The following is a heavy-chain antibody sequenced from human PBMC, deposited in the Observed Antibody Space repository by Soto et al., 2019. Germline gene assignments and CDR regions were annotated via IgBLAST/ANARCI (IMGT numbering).Heavy chain of an antibody. CDR3: AREPIVGGPPGYNWFDP. V-gene: IGHV4-30-2*06. J-gene: IGHJ5*02. CDR2: ISHLETT. CDR1: GVTMSYGGYS. Sequence: SETLSLTCSVSGVTMSYGGYSWSWIRQSPGKGLEWLGYISHLETTYYNPSLKGRLTLSGDTSKNQFSLRLGSVTAADTAVYYCAREPIVGGPPGYNWFDPWGQGILVTVSS. D-gene: IGHD3-22*01.